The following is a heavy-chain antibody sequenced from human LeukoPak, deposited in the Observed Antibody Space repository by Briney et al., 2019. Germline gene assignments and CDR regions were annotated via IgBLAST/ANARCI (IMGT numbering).Heavy chain of an antibody. V-gene: IGHV4-39*07. Sequence: SETLSLTCTVSSGSISTSNYYWGWVRQPPGKALEWIGNIFYSGSTYYSPSLKSRVTISLDTSRNQFSLKLSSVTAADTAVYYCARGGPQYCTNGVCLTYYFDYWGQGTLVTVSS. J-gene: IGHJ4*02. D-gene: IGHD2-8*01. CDR3: ARGGPQYCTNGVCLTYYFDY. CDR1: SGSISTSNYY. CDR2: IFYSGST.